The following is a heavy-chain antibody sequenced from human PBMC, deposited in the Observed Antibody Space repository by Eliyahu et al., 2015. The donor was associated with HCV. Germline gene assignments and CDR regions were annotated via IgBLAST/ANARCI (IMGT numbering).Heavy chain of an antibody. CDR2: INPNSGST. CDR3: ARLTYGDYRSFDP. V-gene: IGHV1-46*01. Sequence: VQLVQSGAQVRKPGASVEISCKASGYTFTTNYIHWVRQAPGQGLEWMGIINPNSGSTTYAQNFQGRVTMTRDTATSTVYMEVGSLTSGDTAVYFCARLTYGDYRSFDPWGQGTLVTVSS. CDR1: GYTFTTNY. J-gene: IGHJ5*02. D-gene: IGHD4-17*01.